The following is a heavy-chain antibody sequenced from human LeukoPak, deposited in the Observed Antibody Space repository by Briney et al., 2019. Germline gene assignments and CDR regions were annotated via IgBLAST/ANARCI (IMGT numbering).Heavy chain of an antibody. CDR3: ARGSGWNSFDP. CDR1: GGSISTDLYY. CDR2: IYSNGWT. D-gene: IGHD6-19*01. Sequence: SETLSLTCTVSGGSISTDLYYWTWIRQPAGKGLEWIGRIYSNGWTDYNPPLKSRVSISIDTSKNHFSLKMSLATAADAALYYCARGSGWNSFDPWGQGTLVTVSS. J-gene: IGHJ5*02. V-gene: IGHV4-61*02.